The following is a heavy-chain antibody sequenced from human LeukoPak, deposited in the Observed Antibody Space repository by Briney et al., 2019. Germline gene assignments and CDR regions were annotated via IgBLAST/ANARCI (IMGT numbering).Heavy chain of an antibody. Sequence: GRSLRLSCAASGFTFSSYRMNWIRQAPGKGLEWVSYISSGSSTIYYADSVKGRFTISRDNAKNSLYLQMNSLRAEDTAVYYCARGGYDYNALFDHWGQGTLVTVSS. D-gene: IGHD5-12*01. CDR2: ISSGSSTI. CDR3: ARGGYDYNALFDH. V-gene: IGHV3-48*01. CDR1: GFTFSSYR. J-gene: IGHJ4*02.